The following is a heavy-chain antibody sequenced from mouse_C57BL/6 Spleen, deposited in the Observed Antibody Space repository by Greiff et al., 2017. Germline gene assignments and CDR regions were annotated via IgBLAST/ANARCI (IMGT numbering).Heavy chain of an antibody. Sequence: VQLKESGPGLVKPSQSLSLTCSVTGYSITSGYYWNWIRQFPGNKLEWMGYISYDGSNNYNPSLKNRISITRDTSKNQFFLKLNSVTTEDTATYYCARGNYGYPYAMDYWGQGTSVTVSS. V-gene: IGHV3-6*01. D-gene: IGHD2-2*01. CDR3: ARGNYGYPYAMDY. J-gene: IGHJ4*01. CDR2: ISYDGSN. CDR1: GYSITSGYY.